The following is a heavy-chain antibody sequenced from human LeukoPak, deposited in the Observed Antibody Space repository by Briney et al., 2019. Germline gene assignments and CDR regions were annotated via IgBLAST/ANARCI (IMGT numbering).Heavy chain of an antibody. CDR3: AKDLMGPYSGYPAGTSDY. J-gene: IGHJ4*02. CDR1: GFTFSSYA. Sequence: PGGSLRLSCAASGFTFSSYAMSWVRQAPGKGLEWVSSISSSSSYIYYADSVKGRFTISRDNAKNSLYLQMNSLRAEDTAVYYCAKDLMGPYSGYPAGTSDYWGQGTLVTVSS. D-gene: IGHD5-12*01. CDR2: ISSSSSYI. V-gene: IGHV3-21*01.